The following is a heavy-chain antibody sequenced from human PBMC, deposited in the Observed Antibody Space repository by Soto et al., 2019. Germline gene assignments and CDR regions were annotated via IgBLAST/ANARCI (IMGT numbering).Heavy chain of an antibody. V-gene: IGHV4-31*03. Sequence: SETLSLTCTVTGGSFSTGGPYWSWLRQHTVKGLEWIGSIRDGETTYYNPSLKSRVNMSMVTSKRQLSLDMRSLTVADTAIYFCARGRDYSKTAYWGQGTLVTVSS. CDR2: IRDGETT. D-gene: IGHD4-4*01. CDR1: GGSFSTGGPY. CDR3: ARGRDYSKTAY. J-gene: IGHJ4*02.